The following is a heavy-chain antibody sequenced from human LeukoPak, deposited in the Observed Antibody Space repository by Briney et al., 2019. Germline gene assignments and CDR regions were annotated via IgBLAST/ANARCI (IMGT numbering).Heavy chain of an antibody. J-gene: IGHJ6*02. CDR1: GFTFSSYG. Sequence: QPGGSLRLSCAASGFTFSSYGMHWVRQAPGKGLEWVAVIWYDGSNKYYADSVKGRFTISRDNSKNTLYLQMNSLRAEDTAVYYCASEELLDPYYYGMDVWGQGTMVTVSS. V-gene: IGHV3-33*01. CDR3: ASEELLDPYYYGMDV. D-gene: IGHD1-7*01. CDR2: IWYDGSNK.